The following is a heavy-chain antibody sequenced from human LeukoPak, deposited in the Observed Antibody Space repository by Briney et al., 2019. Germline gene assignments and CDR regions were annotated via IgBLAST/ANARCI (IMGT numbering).Heavy chain of an antibody. Sequence: SETLSLTCTVSGGSISSSSYYWGWIRQPPGKGLEWIGSIYYSGSTYYNPSLKSRVTISIDTSKNQFSLKLSSVTAADTAVYYCAKLGDSSTWGQGTLVTVSS. CDR1: GGSISSSSYY. CDR3: AKLGDSST. CDR2: IYYSGST. J-gene: IGHJ5*02. V-gene: IGHV4-39*01. D-gene: IGHD6-19*01.